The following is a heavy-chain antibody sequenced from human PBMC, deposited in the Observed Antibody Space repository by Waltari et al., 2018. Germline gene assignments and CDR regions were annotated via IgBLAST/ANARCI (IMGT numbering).Heavy chain of an antibody. CDR1: GYTFTGYY. CDR2: INPNSGGT. V-gene: IGHV1-2*02. Sequence: QVQLVQSGAEVKKRGASVKVSCKASGYTFTGYYMHWVRQAPGQGLEWMGWINPNSGGTNYAQKFQGRVTMTRDTSISTAYMELSRLRSDDTAVYYCARGTRCYDSSGPHFDYWGQGTLVTVSS. J-gene: IGHJ4*02. CDR3: ARGTRCYDSSGPHFDY. D-gene: IGHD3-22*01.